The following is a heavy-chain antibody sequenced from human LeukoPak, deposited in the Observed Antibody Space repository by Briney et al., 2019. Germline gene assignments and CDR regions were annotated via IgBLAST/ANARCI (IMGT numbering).Heavy chain of an antibody. Sequence: SGRSVRLSCVASGFTFKTYHMNWVRQAPGKGLEWLSGITSWGSVIYYADSVKGRFTISRDDAMNSVFLQMSGLTVDDTAVYYCARKRLADLGDDTSFGGTPFDSWGQGSLAIVSS. CDR1: GFTFKTYH. CDR3: ARKRLADLGDDTSFGGTPFDS. CDR2: ITSWGSVI. D-gene: IGHD3-16*01. V-gene: IGHV3-48*03. J-gene: IGHJ4*02.